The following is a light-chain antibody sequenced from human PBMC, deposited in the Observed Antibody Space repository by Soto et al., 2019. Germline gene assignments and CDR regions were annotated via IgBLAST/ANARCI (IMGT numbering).Light chain of an antibody. CDR3: QQYYSTPQVT. J-gene: IGKJ5*01. CDR1: QSVLYSSNNKNY. Sequence: DIVMTQSPDSLAVSLGERATINCKSSQSVLYSSNNKNYLAWYQQKPGQPPKLLFYWASTRESGVPDRFSGSRSGTDFTLTITSLQAEDVAVYYCQQYYSTPQVTFGQGTRLEIK. CDR2: WAS. V-gene: IGKV4-1*01.